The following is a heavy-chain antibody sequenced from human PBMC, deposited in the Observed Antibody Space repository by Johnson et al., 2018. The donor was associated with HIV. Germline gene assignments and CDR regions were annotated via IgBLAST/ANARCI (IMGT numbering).Heavy chain of an antibody. D-gene: IGHD3-16*01. J-gene: IGHJ3*02. V-gene: IGHV3-23*04. CDR1: GFTFSTYA. Sequence: MQLVESGGGVVQPGRSLRLSCAASGFTFSTYAMHWVRQAPGKGLEWVSAISGSGGSTYYADSVKGRFTISRDNSTNTLYLQMNSLRAEDTAVFYCARGGKDHAFDIWGQGTMVTVSS. CDR2: ISGSGGST. CDR3: ARGGKDHAFDI.